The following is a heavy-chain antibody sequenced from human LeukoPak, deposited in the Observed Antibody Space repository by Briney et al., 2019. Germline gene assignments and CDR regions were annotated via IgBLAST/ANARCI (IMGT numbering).Heavy chain of an antibody. J-gene: IGHJ2*01. CDR1: GFTFSDYY. V-gene: IGHV3-11*04. Sequence: PGGSLRLSCTASGFTFSDYYMSWIRQAPGKGLEWIAYISSRGDTIYYADSVKVRFTISRDNAKNSLYLQMNSLRAEDTAVYYCARDLFAHWYFDLWGRGTLVTVSS. D-gene: IGHD2-21*01. CDR2: ISSRGDTI. CDR3: ARDLFAHWYFDL.